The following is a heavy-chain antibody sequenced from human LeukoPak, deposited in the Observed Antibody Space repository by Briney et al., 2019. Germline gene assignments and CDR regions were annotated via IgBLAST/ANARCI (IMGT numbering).Heavy chain of an antibody. CDR1: GFTVSSNF. V-gene: IGHV3-53*01. CDR2: IHNDYRT. J-gene: IGHJ4*02. CDR3: ANHYG. D-gene: IGHD3-16*01. Sequence: PGGSLRLSCAASGFTVSSNFMHRVRQAPGKGLEWVAGIHNDYRTFYADSVKGRFTILRDDSANTVYLQMNSLRAEDTAIFYCANHYGGGQGALVTVSS.